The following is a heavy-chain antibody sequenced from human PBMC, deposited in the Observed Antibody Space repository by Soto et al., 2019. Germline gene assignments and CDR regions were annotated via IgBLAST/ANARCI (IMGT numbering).Heavy chain of an antibody. CDR3: AKVGTSRFRYYYYGMYV. D-gene: IGHD1-1*01. CDR2: ISGSGGST. J-gene: IGHJ6*02. Sequence: EVQLLESGGGLVQPGGSLRLSCAASGFTFSSYAMSWVRQAPGKGLEWVSAISGSGGSTYYADSVKGRFTISRDNSKNTLYLQMTSRRAADTAVYYCAKVGTSRFRYYYYGMYVWCQGTTVTVSS. V-gene: IGHV3-23*01. CDR1: GFTFSSYA.